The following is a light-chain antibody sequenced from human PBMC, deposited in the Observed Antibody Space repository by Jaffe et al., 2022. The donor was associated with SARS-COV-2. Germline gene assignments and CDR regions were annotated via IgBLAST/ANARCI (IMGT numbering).Light chain of an antibody. CDR3: QQYGDSWAT. Sequence: EIVLTQSPATLSLSPGERATLSCGASQSVSREYLAWYQQRPGLAPRLLIYDASKRATGISDRFSGSGSGTDFTLTISRLEPEDFAVYYCQQYGDSWATFGPGTKVDIK. CDR2: DAS. J-gene: IGKJ3*01. CDR1: QSVSREY. V-gene: IGKV3D-20*01.